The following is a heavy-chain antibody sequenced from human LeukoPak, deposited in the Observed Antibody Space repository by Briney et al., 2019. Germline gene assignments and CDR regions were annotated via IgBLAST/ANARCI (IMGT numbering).Heavy chain of an antibody. CDR2: INHSGST. D-gene: IGHD5-18*01. Sequence: SETLSLTCAVYGGSFSGYYWSWIGQPPGRGLEWIGEINHSGSTNYNPSLKSRVTISVDTSKNQFSLKLSSVTAADTAVYYCARGSGYSYGSNYWGQGTLVTVSS. CDR3: ARGSGYSYGSNY. V-gene: IGHV4-34*01. CDR1: GGSFSGYY. J-gene: IGHJ4*02.